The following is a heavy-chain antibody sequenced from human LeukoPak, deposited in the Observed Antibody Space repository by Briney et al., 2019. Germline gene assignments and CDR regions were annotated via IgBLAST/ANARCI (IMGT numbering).Heavy chain of an antibody. CDR3: ARRSYGVPFDP. Sequence: SETLSLTCSVSGGSISLSYYYWGWIRQPPGKALEWIGSVYYSGTTSYNPSLKSRVTISVDMSKNHFSLRLSSVTAADTAVYYCARRSYGVPFDPWGQGILVTVSS. D-gene: IGHD3-10*01. CDR1: GGSISLSYYY. J-gene: IGHJ5*02. CDR2: VYYSGTT. V-gene: IGHV4-39*02.